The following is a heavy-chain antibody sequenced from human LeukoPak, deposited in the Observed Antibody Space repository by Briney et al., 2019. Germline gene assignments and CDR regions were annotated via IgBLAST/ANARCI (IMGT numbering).Heavy chain of an antibody. CDR3: ARWWLTRGSRYWYFDL. D-gene: IGHD2-15*01. V-gene: IGHV3-7*01. Sequence: GGSLRLSCAASGFTFSSYWMSWVRQAPGKGLEWVANIKQDGSEKYYVDSVKGRFTISRDNAKNSLYLQMNSLRAEDTAVYYGARWWLTRGSRYWYFDLWGRGTLVTVSS. J-gene: IGHJ2*01. CDR2: IKQDGSEK. CDR1: GFTFSSYW.